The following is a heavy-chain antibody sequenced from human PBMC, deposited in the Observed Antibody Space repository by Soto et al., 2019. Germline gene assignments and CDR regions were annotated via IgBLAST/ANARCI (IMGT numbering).Heavy chain of an antibody. J-gene: IGHJ1*01. CDR1: GYTFTSYG. CDR2: ISANTGNT. D-gene: IGHD5-12*01. Sequence: QVQLVQSGAEVKKPGASVKVSCKASGYTFTSYGINWLRQAPGQGLEWMGWISANTGNTHYAQRVQVRVTMTTDTSTSTSYIDPRSLRSDDRAVDHCARVHGGHNSTYWGHDTLETFSS. CDR3: ARVHGGHNSTY. V-gene: IGHV1-18*01.